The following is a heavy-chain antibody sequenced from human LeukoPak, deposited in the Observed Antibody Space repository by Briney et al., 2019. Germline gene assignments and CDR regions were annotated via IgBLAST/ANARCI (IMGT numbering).Heavy chain of an antibody. CDR2: INHSGST. CDR1: GGSFSGYY. D-gene: IGHD3-9*01. V-gene: IGHV4-34*01. Sequence: SETLSLTCAVYGGSFSGYYWSWIRQPPGEGLEWIGEINHSGSTNYNPSLKSRVTISVDTSKNQFSLKLSSVTAADTAVYYCARADILTGYYKDYWGQGTLVTVSS. J-gene: IGHJ4*02. CDR3: ARADILTGYYKDY.